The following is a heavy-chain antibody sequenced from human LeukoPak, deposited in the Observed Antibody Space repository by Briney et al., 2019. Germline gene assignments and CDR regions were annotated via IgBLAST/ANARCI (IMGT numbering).Heavy chain of an antibody. J-gene: IGHJ6*03. D-gene: IGHD3-3*01. CDR3: ARDPPVVSGYWDYYYYYMDV. CDR2: ISAYNGNT. Sequence: ASVKVSCKASGYTFTSYGISWVRQAPGQGLEWMGWISAYNGNTNYAQKLQGRVTMTTDTSTSTAYMELRSLRSDDTAVYYCARDPPVVSGYWDYYYYYMDVWGKGTTVTISS. CDR1: GYTFTSYG. V-gene: IGHV1-18*01.